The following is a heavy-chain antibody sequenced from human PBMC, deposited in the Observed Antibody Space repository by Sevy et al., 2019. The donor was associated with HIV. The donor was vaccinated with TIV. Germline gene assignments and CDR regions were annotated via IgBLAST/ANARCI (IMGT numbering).Heavy chain of an antibody. D-gene: IGHD3-22*01. CDR3: ASRPNHYYDRSGYSGDDGFYI. J-gene: IGHJ3*02. CDR1: GFTLSRYG. V-gene: IGHV3-33*01. CDR2: IWNDRSNE. Sequence: GGSLRLSCAASGFTLSRYGMHWVRQAPGKGLDWVAVIWNDRSNENYADSVRGRFTISRDNSKKMLYLQMNNLRAEDTAVYYCASRPNHYYDRSGYSGDDGFYIWGRGTMVTVSS.